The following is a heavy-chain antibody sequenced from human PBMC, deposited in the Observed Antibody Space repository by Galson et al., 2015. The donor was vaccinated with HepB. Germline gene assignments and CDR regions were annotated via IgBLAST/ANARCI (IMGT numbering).Heavy chain of an antibody. D-gene: IGHD6-13*01. CDR1: GGTFSSYA. Sequence: SVKVSCKASGGTFSSYAISWVRQAPGQGLEWMGGIIPTLGIANYAQKFQGRVTITADKSTSTAYMELSSLRSEDTAVYYCATNEYSSSWYGDYYYYMDVWGKGTTVTVSS. CDR3: ATNEYSSSWYGDYYYYMDV. V-gene: IGHV1-69*10. J-gene: IGHJ6*03. CDR2: IIPTLGIA.